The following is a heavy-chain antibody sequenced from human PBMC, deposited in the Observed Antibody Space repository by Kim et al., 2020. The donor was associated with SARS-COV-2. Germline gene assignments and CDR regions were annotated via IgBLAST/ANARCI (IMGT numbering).Heavy chain of an antibody. CDR3: ARYSPSGSSDYYYYNGMDV. CDR2: IYTSGRT. CDR1: GGSISSGSYY. D-gene: IGHD3-10*01. V-gene: IGHV4-61*02. J-gene: IGHJ6*02. Sequence: SETLSLTCTVSGGSISSGSYYWSWIRQPAGKGLEWIGRIYTSGRTNYNPSLKSRVTISVDTSKNQFSLKLSSVTAADTAVYYCARYSPSGSSDYYYYNGMDVCGQGTTVTVSS.